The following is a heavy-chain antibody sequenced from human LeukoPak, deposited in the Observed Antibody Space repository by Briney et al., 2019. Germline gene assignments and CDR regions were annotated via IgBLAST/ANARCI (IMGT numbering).Heavy chain of an antibody. J-gene: IGHJ4*02. D-gene: IGHD3-10*01. CDR3: ARGLGNGSGSYYSGY. CDR2: IHHSGGT. Sequence: PSETLSLTCTVSGGSISSSSYYWGWIRQPPGKGLEWIGEIHHSGGTNYNPSLKSRVTISVDTSMQQFSLKLSSVTAADTAVYYCARGLGNGSGSYYSGYWGQGTQVTVSS. CDR1: GGSISSSSYY. V-gene: IGHV4-39*07.